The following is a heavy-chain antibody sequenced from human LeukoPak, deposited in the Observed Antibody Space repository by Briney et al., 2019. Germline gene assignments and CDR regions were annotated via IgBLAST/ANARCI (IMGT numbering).Heavy chain of an antibody. CDR2: INSDGSTT. D-gene: IGHD2/OR15-2a*01. V-gene: IGHV3-74*01. Sequence: PGGSLRLSCAASGFTFSSHWMHWVRQAPGKGLVWVSRINSDGSTTSYADSVKGRFTISRDNAKNTVYLQMTSLRTGDTAVYYCARDILYRDTDWGQGTLVTVSS. CDR3: ARDILYRDTD. J-gene: IGHJ4*02. CDR1: GFTFSSHW.